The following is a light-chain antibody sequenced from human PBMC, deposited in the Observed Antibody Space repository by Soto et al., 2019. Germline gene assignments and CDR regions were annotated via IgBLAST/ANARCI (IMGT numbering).Light chain of an antibody. CDR2: AAS. CDR3: QQYNDWPRT. V-gene: IGKV3-20*01. Sequence: EVVLTQSPGTLSLPPGERATLSCRASQSVSSTYLAWYQQKPGQAPRLLIYAASTRATGIPDRFSGSGSGTDFTLTISSLEPEDFAVYYCQQYNDWPRTFGLGTKVDI. CDR1: QSVSSTY. J-gene: IGKJ1*01.